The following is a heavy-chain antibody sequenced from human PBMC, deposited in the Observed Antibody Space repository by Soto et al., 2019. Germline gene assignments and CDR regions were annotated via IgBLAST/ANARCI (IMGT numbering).Heavy chain of an antibody. Sequence: GESLKISCKGSGYSFTNYWIGWVRQMPGKGLEWRGIIYPGDSDMRFRPSFEGQVTLSDDKSISTAYLQWSSLKASDSAMYYCARHMGAATGADYWGQGTLVTVSS. CDR2: IYPGDSDM. CDR3: ARHMGAATGADY. V-gene: IGHV5-51*01. J-gene: IGHJ4*02. CDR1: GYSFTNYW. D-gene: IGHD2-8*02.